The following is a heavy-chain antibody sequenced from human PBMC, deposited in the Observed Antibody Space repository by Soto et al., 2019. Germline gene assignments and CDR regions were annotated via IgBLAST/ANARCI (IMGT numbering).Heavy chain of an antibody. V-gene: IGHV3-33*01. D-gene: IGHD4-17*01. CDR3: ERDRTVTTVRLGVFDY. Sequence: QVQLVESGGGVVQPGRSLRLSCAASGFTFSSYGMHWVRQAPGKGLEWVAVIWYDGSNKYYADSVKGRFTISRDNSKNTLYLQMNSLRAEDTAVYYCERDRTVTTVRLGVFDYWGQGTLVTVSS. J-gene: IGHJ4*02. CDR1: GFTFSSYG. CDR2: IWYDGSNK.